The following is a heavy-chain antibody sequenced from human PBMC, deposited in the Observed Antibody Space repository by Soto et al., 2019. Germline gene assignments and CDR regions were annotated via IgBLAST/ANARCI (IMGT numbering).Heavy chain of an antibody. D-gene: IGHD2-15*01. J-gene: IGHJ4*02. CDR3: ARKSRGRQIDY. Sequence: PSETLSLTCTVSGGSISSGGYYWSWIRQHPGKGLEWIGYIYYSGSTYYNPSLKSRVTISVDTSKNQFCLKLSSVTAADTAVYYCARKSRGRQIDYWGQGTLVTVSS. V-gene: IGHV4-31*03. CDR2: IYYSGST. CDR1: GGSISSGGYY.